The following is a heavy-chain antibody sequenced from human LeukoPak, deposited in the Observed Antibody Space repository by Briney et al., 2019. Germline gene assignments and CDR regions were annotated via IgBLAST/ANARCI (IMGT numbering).Heavy chain of an antibody. CDR1: VYTFTSYY. V-gene: IGHV1-46*01. J-gene: IGHJ2*01. CDR3: ARDRPVNDFWSGYFNWYFDL. D-gene: IGHD3-3*01. Sequence: GASVNVSFKASVYTFTSYYMHWVRQAPGQGLEWMGIINPSGGSTSYAQKFQGRVTMTRDTSTSTVYMELSSLRSEDTAVYYCARDRPVNDFWSGYFNWYFDLWGRGTLVTVSS. CDR2: INPSGGST.